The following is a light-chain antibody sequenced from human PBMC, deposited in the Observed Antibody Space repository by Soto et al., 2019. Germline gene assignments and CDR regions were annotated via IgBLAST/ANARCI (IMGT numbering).Light chain of an antibody. CDR2: DVS. CDR3: SSYTSTSTYV. Sequence: QSLLTQPPPVSRSPGQSVTISCTGTSSDVGSSNGVSWYPQPPGTAPKLMIYDVSNRPSGVPDRFSGSKSGNTASLTISGLQAEDEADYYCSSYTSTSTYVFGTGTKVTV. J-gene: IGLJ1*01. CDR1: SSDVGSSNG. V-gene: IGLV2-18*02.